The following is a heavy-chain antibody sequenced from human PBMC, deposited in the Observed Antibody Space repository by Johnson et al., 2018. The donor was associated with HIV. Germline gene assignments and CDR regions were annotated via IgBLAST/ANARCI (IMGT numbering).Heavy chain of an antibody. J-gene: IGHJ3*01. CDR2: IKQDGSEK. V-gene: IGHV3-7*01. D-gene: IGHD6-19*01. Sequence: EVQLVESGGGLVQPGGSLRLSCAASGFTFSSYWMSWVRQAPGKGLEWVANIKQDGSEKYYVDSVKGRFTISRDNAKNSLYLHMNSLRPEDTAVYYCVRGGQWGATDAFDVWGQGTMVTVSS. CDR1: GFTFSSYW. CDR3: VRGGQWGATDAFDV.